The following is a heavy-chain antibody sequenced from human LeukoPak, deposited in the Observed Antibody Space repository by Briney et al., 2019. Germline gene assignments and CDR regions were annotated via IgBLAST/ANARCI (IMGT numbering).Heavy chain of an antibody. J-gene: IGHJ6*02. D-gene: IGHD3-10*01. V-gene: IGHV3-9*01. CDR1: GFTFDDYA. CDR2: ISWNSGSI. CDR3: AKDMLGYYYGSGSYYNWYYYYGMDV. Sequence: GVSLRLSCAPSGFTFDDYAMHWVRHAPGKGLEWVSGISWNSGSIGYADSVKGRFTTSEANAKNSLYLQLNSLRAEDTALYYCAKDMLGYYYGSGSYYNWYYYYGMDVWGQGTTVTVSS.